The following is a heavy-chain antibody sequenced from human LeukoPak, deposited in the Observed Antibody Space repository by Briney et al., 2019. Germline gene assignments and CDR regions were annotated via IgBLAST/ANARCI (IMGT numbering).Heavy chain of an antibody. V-gene: IGHV4-34*01. CDR1: GGSFSGYY. CDR3: ARVKALWFGIYYYYYGMDV. Sequence: SETLSLTCAVYGGSFSGYYWSWIRQPPGKGLEWIGEINHSGSTNYNPSLKSRVTISVDTSKNQFSLKLSSVTAADTAVYYCARVKALWFGIYYYYYGMDVWGQGTTVTVSS. J-gene: IGHJ6*02. CDR2: INHSGST. D-gene: IGHD3-10*01.